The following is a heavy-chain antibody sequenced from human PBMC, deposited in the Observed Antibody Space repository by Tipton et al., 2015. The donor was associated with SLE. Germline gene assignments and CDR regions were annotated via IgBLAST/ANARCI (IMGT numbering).Heavy chain of an antibody. CDR1: GGSISSGGYY. CDR2: IYYSGST. CDR3: ARGRGYGDPEYFQH. V-gene: IGHV4-61*08. Sequence: LRLSCTVSGGSISSGGYYWRWIRQHPGKGLEWIGYIYYSGSTNYNPSLKSRVTISVDTSKNQFSLKLSSVTAADTAVYYCARGRGYGDPEYFQHWGQGTLVTVSS. D-gene: IGHD4-17*01. J-gene: IGHJ1*01.